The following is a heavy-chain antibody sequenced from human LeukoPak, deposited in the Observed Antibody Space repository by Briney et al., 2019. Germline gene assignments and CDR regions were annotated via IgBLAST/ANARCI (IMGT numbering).Heavy chain of an antibody. CDR3: TKNWSADY. V-gene: IGHV3-23*01. J-gene: IGHJ4*02. CDR1: GFTFSSYA. Sequence: GGSPRLSCATSGFTFSSYAMTWVRQAPGKGLEWVSAISDDGDTKYADSVKGRFTSSRDNSKNTLYLQMNNLRAEDTAIYYCTKNWSADYWGQGTLVTVSS. CDR2: ISDDGDT.